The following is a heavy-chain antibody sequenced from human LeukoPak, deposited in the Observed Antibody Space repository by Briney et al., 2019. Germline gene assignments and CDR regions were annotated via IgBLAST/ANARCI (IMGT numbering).Heavy chain of an antibody. CDR2: IGTAGDT. V-gene: IGHV3-13*01. CDR3: AKSRANKGSSWYFDY. D-gene: IGHD6-13*01. J-gene: IGHJ4*02. CDR1: GFTFSSYD. Sequence: AGGSLRLSCAASGFTFSSYDMHWVRQATGKGLEWVSAIGTAGDTYYPGSVKGRFTISRENAKNSLYLQMNSLRAEDTAVYYCAKSRANKGSSWYFDYWGQGTLVTVSS.